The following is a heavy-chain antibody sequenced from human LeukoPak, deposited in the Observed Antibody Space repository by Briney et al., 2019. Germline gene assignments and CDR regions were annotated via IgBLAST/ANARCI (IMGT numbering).Heavy chain of an antibody. D-gene: IGHD3-16*01. V-gene: IGHV3-74*01. J-gene: IGHJ4*02. CDR2: INPDGSTT. CDR3: ARELNGYGYYFFDY. CDR1: GFTFSSYW. Sequence: GGSLRLSCAASGFTFSSYWMHWVRQAPGKGLVWVSRINPDGSTTSYADSVKGRFTISRDSAKNTLYLQMNGLGAEDTAVYYCARELNGYGYYFFDYWGPGTLVTVSS.